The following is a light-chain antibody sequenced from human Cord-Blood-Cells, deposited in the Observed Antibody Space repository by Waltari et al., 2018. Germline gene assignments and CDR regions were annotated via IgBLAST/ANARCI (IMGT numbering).Light chain of an antibody. CDR1: SSSIGSNT. Sequence: QSVLTQPPSASGTPGPRVPISCSGSSSSIGSNTVNWYQQLPGTAPKLLIYSNNQRPSGVPDRFSGSKSGTSASLAISGLQSEDEADYYCAAWDDSLNGYVFGTGTKVTVL. CDR3: AAWDDSLNGYV. CDR2: SNN. V-gene: IGLV1-44*01. J-gene: IGLJ1*01.